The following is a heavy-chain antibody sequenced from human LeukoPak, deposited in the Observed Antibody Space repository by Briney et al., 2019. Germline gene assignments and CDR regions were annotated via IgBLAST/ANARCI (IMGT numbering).Heavy chain of an antibody. CDR2: ISGSGGST. Sequence: GGSLRLSCAASGFTFSSYAMSWVRQAPGKGLEWVSAISGSGGSTYYADSVKGRFTISRDNSKNTLYLQMNSLRAEDTAVYYCAEPRWSSSWYPDAFDIWGQGTMVTVSS. CDR1: GFTFSSYA. V-gene: IGHV3-23*01. CDR3: AEPRWSSSWYPDAFDI. J-gene: IGHJ3*02. D-gene: IGHD6-13*01.